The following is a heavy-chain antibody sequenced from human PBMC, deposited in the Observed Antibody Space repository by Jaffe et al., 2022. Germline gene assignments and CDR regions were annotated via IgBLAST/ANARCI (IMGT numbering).Heavy chain of an antibody. D-gene: IGHD3-10*01. CDR2: IYTSGST. J-gene: IGHJ3*02. CDR3: ARDSHGLWFGELLRSGLGAFDI. CDR1: GGSISSGSYY. Sequence: QVQLQESGPGLVKPSQTLSLTCTVSGGSISSGSYYWSWIRQPAGKGLEWIGRIYTSGSTNYNPSLKSRVTISVDTSKNQFSLKLSSVTAADTAVYYCARDSHGLWFGELLRSGLGAFDIWGQGTMVTVSS. V-gene: IGHV4-61*02.